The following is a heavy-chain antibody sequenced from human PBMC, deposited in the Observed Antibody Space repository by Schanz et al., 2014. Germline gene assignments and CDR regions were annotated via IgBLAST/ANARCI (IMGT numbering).Heavy chain of an antibody. CDR2: TKAGGRDI. J-gene: IGHJ4*01. CDR1: GFTFSSYG. CDR3: ARDDAWAFDY. V-gene: IGHV3-48*02. D-gene: IGHD7-27*01. Sequence: EVYLVESGGGVVRPGRSLRLSCAASGFTFSSYGMHWVRQAPGKGLEWLSYTKAGGRDIHYADSVKGRFTISRDEVKHSVYLQMNSLRDDDTAVYYCARDDAWAFDYWGHGTLVTVSS.